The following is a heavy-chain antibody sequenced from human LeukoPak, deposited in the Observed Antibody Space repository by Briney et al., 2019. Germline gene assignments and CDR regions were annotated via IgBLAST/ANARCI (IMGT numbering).Heavy chain of an antibody. D-gene: IGHD3-10*01. CDR2: IYYSGST. CDR3: ARDRTSGYFDY. Sequence: SETLSPTCTVSGGSISSYYWSWIRQPPGKGLEWIGYIYYSGSTNYNPSLKSRVTISVDTSKNQFSLKLSSVTAADTAVYYCARDRTSGYFDYWGQGTLVTVSS. J-gene: IGHJ4*02. CDR1: GGSISSYY. V-gene: IGHV4-59*01.